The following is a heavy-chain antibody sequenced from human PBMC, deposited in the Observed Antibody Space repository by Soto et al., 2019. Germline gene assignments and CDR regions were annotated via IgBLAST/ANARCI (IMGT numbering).Heavy chain of an antibody. D-gene: IGHD5-18*01. CDR2: ISYDGSNK. CDR1: GFTFSSYA. CDR3: ARLGLLVDTAMVTGGISAFDI. V-gene: IGHV3-30-3*01. Sequence: GGSLRLSCAASGFTFSSYAMHWVRQAPGKGLEWVAVISYDGSNKYYADSVKGRFTISRDNSKNTLYPQMNSLRAEDTAVYYCARLGLLVDTAMVTGGISAFDIWGQGTMVTVSS. J-gene: IGHJ3*02.